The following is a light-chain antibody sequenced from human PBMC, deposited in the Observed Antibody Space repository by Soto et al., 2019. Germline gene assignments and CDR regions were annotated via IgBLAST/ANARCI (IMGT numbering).Light chain of an antibody. V-gene: IGKV1-5*03. Sequence: EIQMTQSPSTLSASLGDRVTLTCRASQSISSWLALYQQKPGKAPKLLIYEASSLESGVPARFSGSGSGTEFTLTISSLQPDDFAAYYCQQHNSYSRTFGQGTKVDIK. J-gene: IGKJ1*01. CDR2: EAS. CDR1: QSISSW. CDR3: QQHNSYSRT.